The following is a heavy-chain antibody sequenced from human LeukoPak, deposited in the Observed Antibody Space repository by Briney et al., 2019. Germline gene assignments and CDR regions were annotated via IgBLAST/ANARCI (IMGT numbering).Heavy chain of an antibody. CDR2: IKGTADGGPT. CDR3: TTNDAFDI. J-gene: IGHJ3*02. Sequence: GGSLRLSCAASGFTFSSDWMNWVRQAPGKGLEWIGRIKGTADGGPTDYAAPVKGRFTISRDDSKNTLYLQMNSLKTEDTAVYYCTTNDAFDIWGQGTLVTVSS. CDR1: GFTFSSDW. V-gene: IGHV3-15*01.